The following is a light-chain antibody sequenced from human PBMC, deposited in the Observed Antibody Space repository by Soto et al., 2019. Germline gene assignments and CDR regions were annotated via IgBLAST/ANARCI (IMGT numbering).Light chain of an antibody. CDR1: QSVSSN. CDR3: QQYNNWPQT. J-gene: IGKJ1*01. V-gene: IGKV3-15*01. CDR2: GAS. Sequence: EIVMTQSPATLSVSPGERATLSCGASQSVSSNLAWYQQNPGQAPRLLIYGASTRATGIPARFSGSGSGTEFTLTISSLQSEDFAVYYCQQYNNWPQTFGQGTKVEIK.